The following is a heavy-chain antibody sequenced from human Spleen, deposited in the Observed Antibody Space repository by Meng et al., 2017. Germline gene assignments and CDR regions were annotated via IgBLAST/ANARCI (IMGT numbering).Heavy chain of an antibody. CDR3: AREGNSITPFDY. Sequence: QVQLVQSGAEVKKPGASVTVSCKAAGYSFTDYCVHWVRQAPGQGLEWMGRINPYSGGTNYAQKFQGRVTMTRDTSISTAYMELNRLKADDTAVYYCAREGNSITPFDYWGQGTLVTVSS. V-gene: IGHV1-2*06. CDR1: GYSFTDYC. CDR2: INPYSGGT. D-gene: IGHD5-12*01. J-gene: IGHJ4*02.